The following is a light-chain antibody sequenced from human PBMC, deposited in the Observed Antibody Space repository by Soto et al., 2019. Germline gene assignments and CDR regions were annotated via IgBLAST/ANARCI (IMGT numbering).Light chain of an antibody. Sequence: IQVNQSTSSLSAYVGQRVTITCLSSQNISRFLNWYQQKPGRAPNLLIYGVSTLQVGVPSRFSGSGFGTDFSLTISSLQPADFGTDVCQQSYNSPLTVGRGTRLEI. J-gene: IGKJ5*01. V-gene: IGKV1-39*01. CDR2: GVS. CDR3: QQSYNSPLT. CDR1: QNISRF.